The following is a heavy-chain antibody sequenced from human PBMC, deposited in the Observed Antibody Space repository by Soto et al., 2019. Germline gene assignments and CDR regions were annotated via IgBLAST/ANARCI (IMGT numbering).Heavy chain of an antibody. CDR2: IIPIFGTA. D-gene: IGHD2-15*01. CDR1: GGTFSSYA. CDR3: ASDDLGYCSGGSCYSPEG. J-gene: IGHJ4*02. Sequence: QVQLVQSGAEVKKPGSSVKVSCKASGGTFSSYAISWVRQAPGQGLEWMGGIIPIFGTANYAQKFQGRVTITADESTSTADMELSSLRSEDTAVYYCASDDLGYCSGGSCYSPEGWGQGTLVTVSS. V-gene: IGHV1-69*01.